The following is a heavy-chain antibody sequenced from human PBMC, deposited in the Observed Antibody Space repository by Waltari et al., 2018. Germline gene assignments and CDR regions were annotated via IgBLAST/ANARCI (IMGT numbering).Heavy chain of an antibody. CDR1: GGSISSYY. J-gene: IGHJ6*03. CDR2: IDTSAST. CDR3: ARSIVVVPADTGYYYYYMDV. D-gene: IGHD2-2*01. Sequence: QVQLQESGPGLVKPSETLSLTCTVSGGSISSYYWSWIRQPAGKGLEWIGRIDTSASTNYNHNLKIRVTMSGDTSKNQLSMKLSSVTAADTDVYYCARSIVVVPADTGYYYYYMDVWGKGTTVTVSS. V-gene: IGHV4-4*07.